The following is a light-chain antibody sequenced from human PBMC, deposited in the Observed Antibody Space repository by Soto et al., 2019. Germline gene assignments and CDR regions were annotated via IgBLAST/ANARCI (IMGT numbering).Light chain of an antibody. Sequence: MWMPKPRKLVLSAGEVATVACRASQSVSSYYLAWYQQKPGQAPRLLIYAASSRATGIPDRFSGGGSGTDFALGIRCLQPGETAVYNYQGRRCAPGTFGRGTKVDIK. CDR3: QGRRCAPGT. CDR1: QSVSSYY. CDR2: AAS. J-gene: IGKJ1*01. V-gene: IGKV3-20*01.